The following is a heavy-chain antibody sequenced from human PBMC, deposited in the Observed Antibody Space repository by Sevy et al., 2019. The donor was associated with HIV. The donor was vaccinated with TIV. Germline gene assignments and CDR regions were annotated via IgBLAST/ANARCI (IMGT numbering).Heavy chain of an antibody. Sequence: GGSLRLSCKASGFTFSTYSMHWVRQAPGKGLEWVSSISRTSTTTYYADSAKGRFTFSRDNAKNSLYLQMNSLRDENTADYYCAREAYYYDSREENWFDPWGQGTLVTVSS. V-gene: IGHV3-48*02. D-gene: IGHD3-22*01. J-gene: IGHJ5*02. CDR3: AREAYYYDSREENWFDP. CDR1: GFTFSTYS. CDR2: ISRTSTTT.